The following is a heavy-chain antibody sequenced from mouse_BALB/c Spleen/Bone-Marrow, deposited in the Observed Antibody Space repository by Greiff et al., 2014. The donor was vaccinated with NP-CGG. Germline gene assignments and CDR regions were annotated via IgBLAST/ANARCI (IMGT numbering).Heavy chain of an antibody. CDR2: IWSDGNT. CDR1: GSSLTTYD. J-gene: IGHJ4*01. D-gene: IGHD2-10*02. CDR3: ARNPYGNYAMDY. Sequence: VQLQQSGPGLVAPSQSLSITCTVSGSSLTTYDVHWVRQPPGKGLEWLVVIWSDGNTTYNSALKSRLNISKDNSKSQVFLKMNSLQTDDTAIYYCARNPYGNYAMDYWGQGTSVTVSS. V-gene: IGHV2-6*02.